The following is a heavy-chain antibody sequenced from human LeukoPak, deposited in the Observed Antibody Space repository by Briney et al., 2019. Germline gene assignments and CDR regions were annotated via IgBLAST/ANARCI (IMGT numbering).Heavy chain of an antibody. J-gene: IGHJ4*02. D-gene: IGHD3-22*01. CDR1: GFRFSGYG. V-gene: IGHV3-23*01. CDR3: AKSHEPYYYDSSGYYDDY. CDR2: ISAGSGST. Sequence: GRSPRLSCAASGFRFSGYGMSSVRQAPGKGLEWVSSISAGSGSTDYADSVKGRFTISRDDSKNTLYLQMKSLRAEDTAVYYCAKSHEPYYYDSSGYYDDYWGQGTLVTVSS.